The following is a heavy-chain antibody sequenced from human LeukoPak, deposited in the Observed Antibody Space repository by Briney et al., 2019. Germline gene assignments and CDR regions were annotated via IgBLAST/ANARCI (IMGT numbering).Heavy chain of an antibody. V-gene: IGHV3-7*01. J-gene: IGHJ4*02. Sequence: GGSLRLSCAASGFTFSNYWMSWVRQAPGKGLEWVANIKQDGGVKYYVDSVKGRFTISRDNAKNSVYLQMNSLRAEDTAVYYCARVSRYSFGSFHYWGQGTLVTVSS. CDR2: IKQDGGVK. CDR3: ARVSRYSFGSFHY. CDR1: GFTFSNYW. D-gene: IGHD5-18*01.